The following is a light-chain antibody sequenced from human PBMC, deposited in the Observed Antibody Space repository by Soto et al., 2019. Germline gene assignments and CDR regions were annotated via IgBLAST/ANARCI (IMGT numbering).Light chain of an antibody. Sequence: QSVLTQPASVSGSPGQSITISCTGTSSDVGGYNYVSWYQQLPGKAPKLMIFEVSNRPSGVSIRFSGSKSGNTASLTISGLQAEDEADHYCSSYTSSSTRVFGTGTKVTVL. CDR3: SSYTSSSTRV. CDR2: EVS. J-gene: IGLJ1*01. CDR1: SSDVGGYNY. V-gene: IGLV2-14*01.